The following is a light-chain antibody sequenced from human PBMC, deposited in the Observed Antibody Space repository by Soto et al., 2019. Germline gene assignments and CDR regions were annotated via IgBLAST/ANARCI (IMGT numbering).Light chain of an antibody. J-gene: IGKJ5*01. V-gene: IGKV3-20*01. Sequence: EIVVTQSPATPSVSPGERATPSCRASHSVSSNLAWYQQKPGQAPRLLIYGASNRATGIPETFSGSGSGTDFTLTISSLEPEDFAVYYCQQYGTSPITFGPGTRLEIK. CDR1: HSVSSN. CDR2: GAS. CDR3: QQYGTSPIT.